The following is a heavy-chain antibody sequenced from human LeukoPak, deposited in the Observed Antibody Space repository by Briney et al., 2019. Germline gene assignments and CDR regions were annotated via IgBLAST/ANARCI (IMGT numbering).Heavy chain of an antibody. V-gene: IGHV3-7*03. J-gene: IGHJ4*02. CDR1: GFIFSSYW. D-gene: IGHD3-10*01. CDR3: ANPHGDEAWDY. Sequence: GGSLRLSCAASGFIFSSYWMSWVRQAPGKGLEWVANIKQDGSEKYYVDSVKGRFTISRDNSKNTLYLQMNSLRAEDTAVYYCANPHGDEAWDYWGQGTLVTVSS. CDR2: IKQDGSEK.